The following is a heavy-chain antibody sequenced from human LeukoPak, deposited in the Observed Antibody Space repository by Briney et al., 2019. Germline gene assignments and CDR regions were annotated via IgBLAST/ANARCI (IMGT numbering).Heavy chain of an antibody. J-gene: IGHJ4*02. Sequence: GGSLRLSCAASGFTFSSYWMSWVRQAPGKGLEWVANIMQDGSEKYYVDSVKGRFTISRDNAKNSLYLQMNSLRAEDTAVYYCARDKVVPAAIGHYWGQGTLVTVSS. D-gene: IGHD2-2*01. CDR2: IMQDGSEK. CDR1: GFTFSSYW. V-gene: IGHV3-7*01. CDR3: ARDKVVPAAIGHY.